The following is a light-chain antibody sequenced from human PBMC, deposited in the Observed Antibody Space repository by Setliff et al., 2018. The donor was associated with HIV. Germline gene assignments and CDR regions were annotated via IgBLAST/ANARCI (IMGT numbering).Light chain of an antibody. J-gene: IGLJ1*01. V-gene: IGLV2-14*01. CDR1: ISDVGGYNY. CDR3: SSYTSSNTPYV. CDR2: EVS. Sequence: QSVLTQPASVSGSPGQSITIFCIGTISDVGGYNYVSWYQQYPGKAPKLMIYEVSNRPSGVSNRFSGSKSGNTASLTISGLQGEDEADYYCSSYTSSNTPYVFGTGTNVTV.